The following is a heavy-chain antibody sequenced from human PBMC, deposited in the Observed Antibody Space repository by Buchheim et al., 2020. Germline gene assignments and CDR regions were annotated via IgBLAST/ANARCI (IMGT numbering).Heavy chain of an antibody. CDR1: GGSISSGGYY. CDR3: ARGEISSGYYYFDY. CDR2: IYYSGST. D-gene: IGHD3-22*01. J-gene: IGHJ4*02. Sequence: QVQLQESGPGLVKPSQTLSLTCTVSGGSISSGGYYWSWIRQHPGKGLEWIGYIYYSGSTYYNPSPKSRVPITVDTTKNQFSLKLSSVTAADTAVYYCARGEISSGYYYFDYWGQGTL. V-gene: IGHV4-31*03.